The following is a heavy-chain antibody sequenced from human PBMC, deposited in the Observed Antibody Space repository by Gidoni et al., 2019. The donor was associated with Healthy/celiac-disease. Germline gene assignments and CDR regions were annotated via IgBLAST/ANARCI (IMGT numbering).Heavy chain of an antibody. CDR1: GSTFTGYY. Sequence: QVQLVQSGAEVTKPGASVKVSCKASGSTFTGYYMHWVRQAPGQGLEWMGWINPNSGGTNYAQKFQGRVTMTRDTSISTAYMELSRLRSDDTAVYYCARAAGSMGADWFQHWGQGTLVTVSS. V-gene: IGHV1-2*02. CDR3: ARAAGSMGADWFQH. D-gene: IGHD3-16*01. J-gene: IGHJ1*01. CDR2: INPNSGGT.